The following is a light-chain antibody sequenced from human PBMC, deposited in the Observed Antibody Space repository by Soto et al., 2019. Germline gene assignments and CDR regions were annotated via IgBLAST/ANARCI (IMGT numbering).Light chain of an antibody. Sequence: SYELTQPPSVSVAPGQTAKITCGGDKIGSKIVHWYKQKPGQAPVVVIFRDSNRPSGIPERFSGSNSGNTATLSISRAQAEDEAAYYCQVWDSSILYVFGSGTKVTVL. V-gene: IGLV3-9*01. CDR1: KIGSKI. J-gene: IGLJ1*01. CDR3: QVWDSSILYV. CDR2: RDS.